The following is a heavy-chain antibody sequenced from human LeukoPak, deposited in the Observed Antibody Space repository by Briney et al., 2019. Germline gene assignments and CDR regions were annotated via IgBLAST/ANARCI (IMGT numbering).Heavy chain of an antibody. J-gene: IGHJ4*02. CDR2: INEDGSNK. D-gene: IGHD6-19*01. Sequence: GGSLRLSCAASGFSFSNHYMRWIRQAPGKGLEWVANINEDGSNKWHLGSVRGRFTVSRDNARNALYLQMNSLRVEDTAVYYCTRVIVAVPGYFDYFDFWGQGALVTVSS. CDR3: TRVIVAVPGYFDYFDF. CDR1: GFSFSNHY. V-gene: IGHV3-7*01.